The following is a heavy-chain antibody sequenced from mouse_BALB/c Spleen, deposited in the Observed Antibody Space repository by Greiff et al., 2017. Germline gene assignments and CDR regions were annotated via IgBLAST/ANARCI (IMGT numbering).Heavy chain of an antibody. J-gene: IGHJ2*01. CDR3: ARGGNYLFDY. V-gene: IGHV5-9-4*01. D-gene: IGHD2-1*01. Sequence: EVKLVESGGGLVKPGGSLKLSCAASGFTFSSYAMSWVRQSPEKRLEWVAEISSGGSYTYYPDTVTGRFTISRDNAKNTLYLEMSSLRSEDTAMYYCARGGNYLFDYWGQGTTLTVSS. CDR1: GFTFSSYA. CDR2: ISSGGSYT.